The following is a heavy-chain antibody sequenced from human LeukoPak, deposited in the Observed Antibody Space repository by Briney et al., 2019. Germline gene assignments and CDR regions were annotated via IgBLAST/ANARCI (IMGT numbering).Heavy chain of an antibody. CDR3: ARASYGGNRGDDY. CDR2: IYTSGST. Sequence: SETLSLTCTVSGVSMSGAYWSWIRQPAGKGLEWIGRIYTSGSTNYNPSLKSRVTISVDTSKNQFSLKLSSVTAADTAVYYCARASYGGNRGDDYWGQGTLVTVSS. V-gene: IGHV4-4*07. J-gene: IGHJ4*02. D-gene: IGHD4-23*01. CDR1: GVSMSGAY.